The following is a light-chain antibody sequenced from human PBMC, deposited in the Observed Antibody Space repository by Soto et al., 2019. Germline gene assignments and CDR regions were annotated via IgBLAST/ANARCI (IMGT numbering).Light chain of an antibody. CDR2: GAS. J-gene: IGKJ1*01. CDR3: QQYGSSSWT. V-gene: IGKV3-20*01. CDR1: QSVSSY. Sequence: EIVLTQSPATLSLSPGERATLSCRASQSVSSYLAWCQQKPGQAPRLLIYGASSRATGIPDRFSGSGSGTDFTLTISRLEPEDFAVYYCQQYGSSSWTFGQGTKVDIK.